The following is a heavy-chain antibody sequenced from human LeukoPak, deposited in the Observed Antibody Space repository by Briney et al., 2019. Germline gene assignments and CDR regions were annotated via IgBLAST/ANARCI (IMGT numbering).Heavy chain of an antibody. D-gene: IGHD3-3*01. CDR3: ASAPYYDFWSGYYAFDF. CDR2: LYYSGRT. Sequence: PSETLSLTCTVSGDSISSYFWGWIRQPPGKGLEWIGCLYYSGRTNYNPSLKSRVTMSVDKSKNQFSLKLNSLTAADTAVYYCASAPYYDFWSGYYAFDFWGQGALVTVSS. V-gene: IGHV4-59*01. CDR1: GDSISSYF. J-gene: IGHJ4*02.